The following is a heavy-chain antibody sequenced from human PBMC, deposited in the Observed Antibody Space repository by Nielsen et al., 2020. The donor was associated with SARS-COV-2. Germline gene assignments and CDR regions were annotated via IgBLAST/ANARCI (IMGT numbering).Heavy chain of an antibody. V-gene: IGHV1-46*01. D-gene: IGHD3-22*01. CDR1: GYTFTSYY. Sequence: ASVKVSCKASGYTFTSYYMHWVRQAPGQGLEWMGIINPSGGSTSYAQKFQGRVTMTRDTSTSTVYMELSSLRSEDTAVYYCARGTSITMIVVTTDLFDYWGQGTLVTSPQ. CDR3: ARGTSITMIVVTTDLFDY. J-gene: IGHJ4*02. CDR2: INPSGGST.